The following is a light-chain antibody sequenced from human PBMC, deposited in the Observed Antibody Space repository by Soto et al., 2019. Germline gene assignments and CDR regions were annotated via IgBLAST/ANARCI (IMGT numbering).Light chain of an antibody. V-gene: IGLV7-46*01. CDR1: TGAVTTGHY. CDR3: LLSYSGARVV. CDR2: DTN. Sequence: QAVVTQEPSLTVSPGGTVTLTCASSTGAVTTGHYPYWFQQRPGQAPRTLIYDTNNIHSWTPARFSGSLLGGKAALTLSGAQPEDEADYYCLLSYSGARVVFGGGTKLTVL. J-gene: IGLJ2*01.